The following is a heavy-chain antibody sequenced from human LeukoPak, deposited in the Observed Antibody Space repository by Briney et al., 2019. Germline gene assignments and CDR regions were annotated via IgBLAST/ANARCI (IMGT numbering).Heavy chain of an antibody. CDR3: VKGAHFDY. CDR2: IHGRDGST. CDR1: GFTFSSYS. Sequence: PGGSLRLSCAASGFTFSSYSMNWVRQAPGKGLEWVSGIHGRDGSTYYAESTKGRFTISRDNSKNTLFLQMNSLRADDTAVYYCVKGAHFDYWGQGSLVTVSS. J-gene: IGHJ4*02. V-gene: IGHV3-23*01.